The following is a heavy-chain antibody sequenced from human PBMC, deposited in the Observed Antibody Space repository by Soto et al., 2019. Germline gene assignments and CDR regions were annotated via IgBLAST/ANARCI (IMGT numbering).Heavy chain of an antibody. Sequence: RLSCAASGFTFSSYGMHWVRQAPGKGLEWVAVIWYDGSNQYYADSAKGRFTISRDNSKNTLYLQMNSLRAEDTAMYYCARDFLAPGNWGQGXLVTVYS. J-gene: IGHJ4*02. V-gene: IGHV3-33*01. CDR3: ARDFLAPGN. CDR1: GFTFSSYG. CDR2: IWYDGSNQ.